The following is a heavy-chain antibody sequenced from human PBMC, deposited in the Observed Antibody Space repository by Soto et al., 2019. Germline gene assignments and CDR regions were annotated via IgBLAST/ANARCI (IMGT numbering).Heavy chain of an antibody. V-gene: IGHV3-30*02. CDR3: AKETVQTTYSFYGMDV. CDR1: GFSFESYS. J-gene: IGHJ6*02. CDR2: VSFDSKNK. Sequence: GGSLRLSCGGSGFSFESYSMHWVRQAPGKGLEWVATVSFDSKNKYYIDSVEGRFTLSRDNAKNTVYLQMNSLRHDDTAVYYCAKETVQTTYSFYGMDVWAPGTTVTVSS. D-gene: IGHD4-4*01.